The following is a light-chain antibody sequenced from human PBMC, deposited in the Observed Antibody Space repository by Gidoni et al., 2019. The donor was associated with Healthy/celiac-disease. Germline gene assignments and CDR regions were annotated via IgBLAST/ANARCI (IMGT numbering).Light chain of an antibody. CDR3: ETWNSNTVV. V-gene: IGLV4-60*03. Sequence: PGLTQSCSASASLAASLNLTCTQSSGHSSYIIEWHQQQPGKATRYLMKLEGSGSYNPGSGVPVRFSVSGSAAAHSLSIPNLQSEDDADYYSETWNSNTVVFGGGTKLTVL. J-gene: IGLJ2*01. CDR1: SGHSSYI. CDR2: LEGSGSY.